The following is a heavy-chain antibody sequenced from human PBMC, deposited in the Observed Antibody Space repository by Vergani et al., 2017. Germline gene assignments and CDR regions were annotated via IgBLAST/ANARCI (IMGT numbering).Heavy chain of an antibody. Sequence: EVQLVESGGGLVQPGGSLRLSCAAFGFTFSSYSMNWVRQAPGKGLEWVSYISSSSSTIYYADSVKGRFTISRDNAKNSLYLQMNSLRAEDTAVYYCARDHGLGYYYXMDVWGKGTTVTVSS. CDR2: ISSSSSTI. V-gene: IGHV3-48*04. J-gene: IGHJ6*03. D-gene: IGHD6-19*01. CDR3: ARDHGLGYYYXMDV. CDR1: GFTFSSYS.